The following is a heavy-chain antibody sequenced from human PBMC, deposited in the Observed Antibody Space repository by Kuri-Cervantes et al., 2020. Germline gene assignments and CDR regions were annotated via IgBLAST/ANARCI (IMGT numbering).Heavy chain of an antibody. CDR2: ISGSGGST. D-gene: IGHD4-17*01. J-gene: IGHJ6*02. Sequence: GESLKISCAASGFTFSSYAMSWVRQAPGKGLEWVSAISGSGGSTYYADSVKGRFTISRDNAKNSLYLQMNSLRAEDTALYYCAKDSGALGMDVWGQGTTVTVSS. CDR3: AKDSGALGMDV. V-gene: IGHV3-23*01. CDR1: GFTFSSYA.